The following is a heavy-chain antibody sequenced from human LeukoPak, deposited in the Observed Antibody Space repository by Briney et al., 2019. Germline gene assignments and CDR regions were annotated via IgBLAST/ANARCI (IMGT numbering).Heavy chain of an antibody. CDR2: IYPGDSDT. CDR3: AXXXXXAAIXXAFDI. Sequence: KPGESLKISCKGSGYSFTSYWIGWVRQMPGKGLEWMGIIYPGDSDTRYSPSFQGQVTISADKSISTAYLQWSSLKASDTAMYYCAXXXXXAAIXXAFDIWGQGTMVTVSS. V-gene: IGHV5-51*01. J-gene: IGHJ3*02. D-gene: IGHD2-2*02. CDR1: GYSFTSYW.